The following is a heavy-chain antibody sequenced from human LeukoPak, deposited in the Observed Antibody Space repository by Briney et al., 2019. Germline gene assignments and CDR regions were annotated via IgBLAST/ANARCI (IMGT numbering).Heavy chain of an antibody. CDR3: ASAPRIDY. J-gene: IGHJ4*02. V-gene: IGHV4-39*07. Sequence: MPSETLSLTCTVSGGSISTSNYYWGWIRQPPGKGLEWIGNIFYSGSTYYGPSLKSRVTISVDTSKNQFSLKLSSVTAADTAVYYCASAPRIDYWGQGTLVTVSS. CDR1: GGSISTSNYY. CDR2: IFYSGST.